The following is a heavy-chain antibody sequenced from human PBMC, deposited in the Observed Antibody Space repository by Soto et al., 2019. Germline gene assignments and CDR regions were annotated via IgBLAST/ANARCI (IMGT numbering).Heavy chain of an antibody. J-gene: IGHJ4*02. CDR1: GFTFSSYA. CDR3: AKAPPLPNCVMGSDLVEY. CDR2: ISGSGGST. Sequence: EAQLLESGGGLVQPGGSLRLSCAASGFTFSSYAMSWVRQAPGKGLEWVSAISGSGGSTYYANSVKGRFTISRDNSKNTLYLQMNSLRAEDTAVYYCAKAPPLPNCVMGSDLVEYWGQGTLVTVSS. V-gene: IGHV3-23*01. D-gene: IGHD2-8*01.